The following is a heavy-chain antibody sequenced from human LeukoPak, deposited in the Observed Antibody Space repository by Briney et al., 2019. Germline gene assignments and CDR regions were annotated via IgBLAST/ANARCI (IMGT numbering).Heavy chain of an antibody. CDR3: AGARNNRIAAAGLLFDP. V-gene: IGHV4-34*01. Sequence: SETLSLTCAVYGGSFSGYYWSWIRQPPGKGLEWIGEINHSGSTNYNPFLKSRVTISVDTSKNQFSLKLSSVTAADTAVYYCAGARNNRIAAAGLLFDPWGRGTLVTVSS. CDR1: GGSFSGYY. CDR2: INHSGST. D-gene: IGHD6-13*01. J-gene: IGHJ5*02.